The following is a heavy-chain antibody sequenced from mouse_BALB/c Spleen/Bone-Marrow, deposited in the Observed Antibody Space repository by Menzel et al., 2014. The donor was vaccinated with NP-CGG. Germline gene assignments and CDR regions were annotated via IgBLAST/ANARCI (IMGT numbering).Heavy chain of an antibody. CDR2: VNPYNGGT. CDR1: GYTFTDYY. D-gene: IGHD2-1*01. J-gene: IGHJ2*01. Sequence: VQLQQSGPELVKPGASVKMSCKASGYTFTDYYMDWVKQSHGESFEWIGRVNPYNGGTSYNQKFKGKATLTVDKSSSTAYMELNSLTSEDSAVYCCARGIYYGNYFDYWGQGTTLTVSS. V-gene: IGHV1-19*01. CDR3: ARGIYYGNYFDY.